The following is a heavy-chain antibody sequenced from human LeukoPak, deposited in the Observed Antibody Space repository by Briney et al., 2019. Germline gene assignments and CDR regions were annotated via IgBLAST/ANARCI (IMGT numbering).Heavy chain of an antibody. D-gene: IGHD3-9*01. CDR2: ISPYNGNT. Sequence: GASVKVSCKASGYTFTSYGFSWLRQAPGQGLEWMGWISPYNGNTKYAEKLQGRVTMTTDTSTSTAYMELRSLSSDDAALYYCARDRDKLRGNNYYFLTGYYIGWDYWGQGTLVTVSS. CDR3: ARDRDKLRGNNYYFLTGYYIGWDY. CDR1: GYTFTSYG. V-gene: IGHV1-18*01. J-gene: IGHJ4*02.